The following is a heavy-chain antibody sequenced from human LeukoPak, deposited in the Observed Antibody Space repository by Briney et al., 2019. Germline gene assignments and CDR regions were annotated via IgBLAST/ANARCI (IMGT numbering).Heavy chain of an antibody. CDR1: GFTFDDYA. CDR2: ISWNSGSI. CDR3: AKDRYYDSSGYFPRHAFDI. V-gene: IGHV3-9*01. D-gene: IGHD3-22*01. Sequence: GGSLRPSCAASGFTFDDYAMHWVRQAPGKGLEWVSGISWNSGSIGYADSVKGRFTISRDNAKNSLYLQMNSLRAEDTALYYCAKDRYYDSSGYFPRHAFDIWGQGTMVTVSS. J-gene: IGHJ3*02.